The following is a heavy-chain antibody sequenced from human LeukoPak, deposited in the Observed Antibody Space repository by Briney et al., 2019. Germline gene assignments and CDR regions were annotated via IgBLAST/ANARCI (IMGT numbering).Heavy chain of an antibody. CDR3: AKDRPNYYGSNGHYYKLNGDC. Sequence: GGSLRLSCAASGFTSSSYAMSWVRQAPGKGLEWVSSITSSGAATYYADSVKGRFTISRDNSNNTLYLQMNSPRAEDTAVYYCAKDRPNYYGSNGHYYKLNGDCWGQGTLVTVSS. CDR2: ITSSGAAT. V-gene: IGHV3-23*01. CDR1: GFTSSSYA. D-gene: IGHD3-22*01. J-gene: IGHJ4*02.